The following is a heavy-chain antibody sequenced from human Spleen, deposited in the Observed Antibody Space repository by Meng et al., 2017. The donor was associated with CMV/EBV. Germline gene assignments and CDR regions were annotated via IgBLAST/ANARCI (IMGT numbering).Heavy chain of an antibody. CDR3: ARGRMPLD. CDR2: IYHSGST. J-gene: IGHJ4*02. Sequence: SETLSLTCTVSGYSISSGYYWGWIRQPPGKGLEWIGSIYHSGSTYYNPSLKSRVTILVDTSKNQISLKLSSVTAADTAVYYCARGRMPLDWGQGTLVTVSS. V-gene: IGHV4-38-2*02. D-gene: IGHD2-2*01. CDR1: GYSISSGYY.